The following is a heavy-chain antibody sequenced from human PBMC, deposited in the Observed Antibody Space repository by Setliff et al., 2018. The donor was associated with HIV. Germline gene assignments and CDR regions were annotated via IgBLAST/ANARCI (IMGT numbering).Heavy chain of an antibody. D-gene: IGHD6-6*01. CDR2: IVDSGAT. CDR3: ARDRKFGSSGFYYYYMDV. V-gene: IGHV4-34*12. Sequence: SETLSLTCALYGGSLTNYYWTWIRKSPGKGLEWIGEIVDSGATTYNPSLKSRVTILLDTSKKQFSLKLNSVTAADAAVYYCARDRKFGSSGFYYYYMDVWGKGTTVTVSS. J-gene: IGHJ6*03. CDR1: GGSLTNYY.